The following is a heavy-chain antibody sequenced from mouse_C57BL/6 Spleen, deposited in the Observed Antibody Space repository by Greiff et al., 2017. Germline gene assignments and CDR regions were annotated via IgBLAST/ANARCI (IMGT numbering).Heavy chain of an antibody. V-gene: IGHV1-80*01. J-gene: IGHJ4*01. D-gene: IGHD3-3*01. CDR2: IYPGDGDT. CDR1: GYAFSSYW. Sequence: QVQLQQSGAELVKPGASVKISCKASGYAFSSYWMNWVKQRPGKGLEWIGQIYPGDGDTNYNGKFKGKATLTADKSSSTAYMQLSSLTSEDSAVYFCERSAGTGAMDYWGQGTSVTVSS. CDR3: ERSAGTGAMDY.